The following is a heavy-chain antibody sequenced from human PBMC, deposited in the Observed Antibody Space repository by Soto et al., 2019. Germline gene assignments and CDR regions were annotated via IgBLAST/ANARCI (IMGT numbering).Heavy chain of an antibody. CDR1: GGNFIGYY. J-gene: IGHJ4*02. V-gene: IGHV4-34*01. CDR2: INHSGST. D-gene: IGHD5-12*01. CDR3: ARGLRGYVRIFDY. Sequence: SETLSLTSTVYGGNFIGYYWSWIRQPPGKGLEWIGEINHSGSTNYNPSLKSRVTISADTSKNQFSLKLSSVTAADTAVYYCARGLRGYVRIFDYWGQGTLVTVSS.